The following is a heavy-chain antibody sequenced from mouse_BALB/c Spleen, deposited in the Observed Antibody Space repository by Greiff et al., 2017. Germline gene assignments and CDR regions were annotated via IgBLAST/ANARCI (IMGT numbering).Heavy chain of an antibody. D-gene: IGHD2-2*01. CDR2: IDPENGNT. CDR3: AGAIYYGYGFAY. J-gene: IGHJ3*01. V-gene: IGHV14-1*02. CDR1: GFNIKDYY. Sequence: EVKLMESGAELVRPGALVKLSCKASGFNIKDYYMHWVKQRPEQGLEWIGWIDPENGNTIYDPKFQGKASITADTSSNTAYLQLSSLTSEDTAVYYCAGAIYYGYGFAYWGQGTLVTVSA.